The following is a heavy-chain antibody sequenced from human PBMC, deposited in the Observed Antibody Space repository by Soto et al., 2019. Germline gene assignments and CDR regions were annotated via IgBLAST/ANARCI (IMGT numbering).Heavy chain of an antibody. CDR3: ARDLVDYYDSSGFDY. CDR1: GFTFSSYG. Sequence: HPGGSLRLSCAASGFTFSSYGMHWVRQAPGKGLEWVAVIWYDGSNKYYADSVKGRFTISRDNSKNTLYLQMSSLRAEDTAVYYCARDLVDYYDSSGFDYWGQGTLVTVSS. J-gene: IGHJ4*02. CDR2: IWYDGSNK. D-gene: IGHD3-22*01. V-gene: IGHV3-33*01.